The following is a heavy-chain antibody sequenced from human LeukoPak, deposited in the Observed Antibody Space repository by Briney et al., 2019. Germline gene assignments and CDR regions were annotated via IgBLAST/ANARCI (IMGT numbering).Heavy chain of an antibody. V-gene: IGHV4-39*07. CDR3: ARGNWNDAIYYYYYGMDV. Sequence: KPSETLSLTCTVSGGSISSSTYYWGWIRQPPGKGLEWIGSIYRDGRSQYNPSLKSRVTMSVDTSKNQFSLKLSSVTAADTAVYYCARGNWNDAIYYYYYGMDVWGQGTTVTVSS. J-gene: IGHJ6*02. D-gene: IGHD1-1*01. CDR1: GGSISSSTYY. CDR2: IYRDGRS.